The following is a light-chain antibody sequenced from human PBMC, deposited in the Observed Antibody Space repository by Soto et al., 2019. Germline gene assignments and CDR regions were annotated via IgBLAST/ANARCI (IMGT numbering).Light chain of an antibody. Sequence: QSALTQPASVSGSPGQSITISCTGTSSDVGGYNYVSWYQQHPGKAPKLMIYDVTTRPSGVSNRFSGAKSGNTASLTISGLQAEDEADYYCSSYTGSNTLEVFGTGTKLTVL. J-gene: IGLJ1*01. CDR2: DVT. V-gene: IGLV2-14*03. CDR3: SSYTGSNTLEV. CDR1: SSDVGGYNY.